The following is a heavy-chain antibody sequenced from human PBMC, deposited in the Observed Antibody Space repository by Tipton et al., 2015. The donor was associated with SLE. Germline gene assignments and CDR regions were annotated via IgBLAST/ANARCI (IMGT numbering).Heavy chain of an antibody. J-gene: IGHJ4*02. V-gene: IGHV4-34*01. CDR1: GGSFTTYY. Sequence: TLSLTCAVYGGSFTTYYWTWIRQPPGKGLEWIGEIHHGGSTYYNPSLTSRVTLSLDTSKNQFSLGVTSVTAADTAVYYCARGGGSYYDYWGQGTLVTVSS. CDR2: IHHGGST. CDR3: ARGGGSYYDY. D-gene: IGHD1-26*01.